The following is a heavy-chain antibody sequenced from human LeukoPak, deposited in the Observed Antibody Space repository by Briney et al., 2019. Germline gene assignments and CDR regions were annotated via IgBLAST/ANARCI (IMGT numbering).Heavy chain of an antibody. D-gene: IGHD2-15*01. Sequence: SETLSLTCSVSGGSISSFSWSWIRQPPGKGLEWIGDIYYTGRANYNPPLKSRVTISVDTTKNQFSLKLTSVTPADTAVYYCARGVVAAPQTFDYWGQGTLVTVSS. CDR1: GGSISSFS. CDR2: IYYTGRA. V-gene: IGHV4-59*01. CDR3: ARGVVAAPQTFDY. J-gene: IGHJ4*02.